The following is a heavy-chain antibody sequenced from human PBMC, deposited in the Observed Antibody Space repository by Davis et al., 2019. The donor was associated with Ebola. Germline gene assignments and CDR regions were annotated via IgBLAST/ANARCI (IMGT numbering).Heavy chain of an antibody. J-gene: IGHJ4*02. D-gene: IGHD3-9*01. CDR2: IYPGDSDT. CDR1: GYSFTSYW. V-gene: IGHV5-51*01. Sequence: KVSCKGSGYSFTSYWIGWVRQMPGKGLEWMGIIYPGDSDTRYSPSFQGQVTISADKSISTAYLQWSSLKASDTAMYYCARSGYFDWLLRGEDYFDYWGQGTLVTVSS. CDR3: ARSGYFDWLLRGEDYFDY.